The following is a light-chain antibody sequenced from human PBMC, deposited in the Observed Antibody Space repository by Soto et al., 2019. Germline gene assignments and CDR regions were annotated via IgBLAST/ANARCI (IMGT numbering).Light chain of an antibody. CDR3: SSYSISTDYL. J-gene: IGLJ1*01. CDR2: EVS. Sequence: QSVLTQPASVSGSPGQSITISCTGTSSDVGGYDYVSWYQLHPGKAPKLMVFEVSNRPSGVSYRFSGSKSGNTASLTISGLQAEDEADYSCSSYSISTDYLSGNGTKVTVL. V-gene: IGLV2-14*01. CDR1: SSDVGGYDY.